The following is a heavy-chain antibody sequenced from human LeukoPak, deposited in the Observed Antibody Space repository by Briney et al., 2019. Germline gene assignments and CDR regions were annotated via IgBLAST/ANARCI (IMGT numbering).Heavy chain of an antibody. CDR1: GYSFSDYY. D-gene: IGHD2-15*01. CDR2: IKPNSGGT. J-gene: IGHJ4*02. V-gene: IGHV1-2*02. Sequence: ASVKVSCKASGYSFSDYYMHWVRQAPGQGLEWMGWIKPNSGGTRSAQKFQGRVTMTRDTSTSTVYMELSSLRSEDTAVYYCARDQDHCSGGSCYPTFDYWGQGTLVTVSS. CDR3: ARDQDHCSGGSCYPTFDY.